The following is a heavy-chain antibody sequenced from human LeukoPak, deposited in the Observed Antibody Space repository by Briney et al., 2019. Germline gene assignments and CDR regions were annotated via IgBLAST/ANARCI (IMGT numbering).Heavy chain of an antibody. J-gene: IGHJ6*03. Sequence: ASVKVSCKASGGTFSSYAISWVRQAPGQGLEWMGGIIPIFGTANYAQKFQGRVTITADKSTSTAYMELSSLRSEDTAVYYCARGSATGYFYYYYYMDVWGKGTTVTISS. V-gene: IGHV1-69*06. CDR3: ARGSATGYFYYYYYMDV. CDR1: GGTFSSYA. CDR2: IIPIFGTA. D-gene: IGHD1-1*01.